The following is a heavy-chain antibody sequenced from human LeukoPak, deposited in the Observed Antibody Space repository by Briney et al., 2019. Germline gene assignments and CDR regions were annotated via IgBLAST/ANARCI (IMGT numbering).Heavy chain of an antibody. V-gene: IGHV3-20*04. CDR3: VRGVSYGAFDI. D-gene: IGHD3-10*01. CDR1: GFNFEDHG. Sequence: GGSLRLSCAASGFNFEDHGMNWVRQGPGKGLEWVSGMSWNGDTTGYADSVKGRFAISRDNAKNSLYLQMNSLRAEDTALYYCVRGVSYGAFDIWGQGTRVTVSS. CDR2: MSWNGDTT. J-gene: IGHJ3*02.